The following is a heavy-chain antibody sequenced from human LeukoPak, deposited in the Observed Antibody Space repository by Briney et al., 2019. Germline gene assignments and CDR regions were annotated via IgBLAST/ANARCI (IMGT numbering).Heavy chain of an antibody. D-gene: IGHD1-26*01. V-gene: IGHV1-18*01. J-gene: IGHJ4*02. CDR1: GYSFVFFG. Sequence: ASVKVSCKASGYSFVFFGVSWVRQAPGQGLEWMGWINSHNGDTKYAERLQGRVFMTTDTSTSTSYMELRSLRSDDTTVYYCARAVSGSLYGDFDFWGQGTLVTVSS. CDR2: INSHNGDT. CDR3: ARAVSGSLYGDFDF.